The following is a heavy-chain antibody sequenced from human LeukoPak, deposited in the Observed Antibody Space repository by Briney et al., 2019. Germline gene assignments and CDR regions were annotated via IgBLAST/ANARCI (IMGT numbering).Heavy chain of an antibody. V-gene: IGHV3-30*04. D-gene: IGHD4-17*01. CDR2: ISYDESNK. CDR3: ARERHGDYMYYFDY. Sequence: GGSLRLSCAASGFTFSSYAMHWVRQAPGKGLEWVAVISYDESNKYYADSVKGRFTISRDNSKNTLYLQMNSLRAEDTAVYYCARERHGDYMYYFDYWGQGTLVTVSS. CDR1: GFTFSSYA. J-gene: IGHJ4*02.